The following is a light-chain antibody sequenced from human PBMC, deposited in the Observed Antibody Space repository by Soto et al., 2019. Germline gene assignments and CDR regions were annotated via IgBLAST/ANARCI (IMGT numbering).Light chain of an antibody. CDR3: QQRSNWPLT. CDR1: QSVSSY. J-gene: IGKJ4*01. Sequence: EIVLTQSPGTLSLSPGERAPLPCRASQSVSSYLAWYQQKPGQAPRLLIYDASNRATGIPARFSGSGSGTDFTLTISSLEPEDFAVYYCQQRSNWPLTCGGGTKVDIK. V-gene: IGKV3-11*01. CDR2: DAS.